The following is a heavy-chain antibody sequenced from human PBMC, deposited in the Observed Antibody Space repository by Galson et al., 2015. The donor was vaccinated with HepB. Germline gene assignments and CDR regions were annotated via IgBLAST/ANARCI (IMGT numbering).Heavy chain of an antibody. J-gene: IGHJ4*02. CDR1: GYSFSGYF. Sequence: SVKVSCKASGYSFSGYFMHWVRQAPGQGLEWMGRIDPNSGGTSYAEKFRGRVTMTRDTSIKTAYMELSRLRSDDKTVYYCTRTIRRYYYDNSGGFDYWGQGTLCAVSS. V-gene: IGHV1-2*06. CDR3: TRTIRRYYYDNSGGFDY. CDR2: IDPNSGGT. D-gene: IGHD3-22*01.